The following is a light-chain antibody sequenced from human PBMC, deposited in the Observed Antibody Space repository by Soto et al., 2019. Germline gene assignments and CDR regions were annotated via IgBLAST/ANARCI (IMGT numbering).Light chain of an antibody. CDR1: QNIDNW. J-gene: IGKJ1*01. CDR3: QQYNHLWT. CDR2: DAS. V-gene: IGKV1-5*01. Sequence: DIRMTQSPPALSAAVGDTVTITCRASQNIDNWLAWYQQKPGTAPKILIFDASMLQSGVPSRFSGSGSGTDFTLTISILQSDDFATYYCQQYNHLWTFGQGTKVEI.